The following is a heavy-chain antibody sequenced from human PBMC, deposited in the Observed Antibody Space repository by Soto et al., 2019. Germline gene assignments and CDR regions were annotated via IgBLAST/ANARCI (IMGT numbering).Heavy chain of an antibody. Sequence: ASVKVSCKASGYTFTSYYMHWVRQAPAQGLEWMGIINPSGGSTSYAQKFQGRVTMTRDTSTSTVYMELSSLRSEDTAVYYCATHDTVDTAMVTSAYGMDVWGQGTTVTVSS. V-gene: IGHV1-46*01. J-gene: IGHJ6*02. CDR3: ATHDTVDTAMVTSAYGMDV. CDR2: INPSGGST. D-gene: IGHD5-18*01. CDR1: GYTFTSYY.